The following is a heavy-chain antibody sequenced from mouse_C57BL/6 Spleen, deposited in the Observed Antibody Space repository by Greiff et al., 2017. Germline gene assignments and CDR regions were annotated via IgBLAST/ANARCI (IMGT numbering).Heavy chain of an antibody. CDR2: INPNNGGT. D-gene: IGHD2-4*01. CDR1: GYTFTDYY. CDR3: ATRWYYDWFAY. J-gene: IGHJ3*01. V-gene: IGHV1-26*01. Sequence: EVQLQQSGPELVKPGASVKISCKASGYTFTDYYMNWVKQSHGKSLEWLGDINPNNGGTSYNQKFKGKATLTVDKSSSTAYMELRSLTSEDSAVYYCATRWYYDWFAYWGQGTLVTVSA.